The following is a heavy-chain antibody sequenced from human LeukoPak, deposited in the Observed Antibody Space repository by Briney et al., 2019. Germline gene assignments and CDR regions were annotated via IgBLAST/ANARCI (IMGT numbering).Heavy chain of an antibody. CDR1: GFTFSSYG. D-gene: IGHD1-26*01. CDR3: ARELPPLVKFYFDH. CDR2: IWYDGSHQ. Sequence: GGSLRLSCAASGFTFSSYGMHWVRQAPGKGLEWVALIWYDGSHQYYADSVKGRFTISRDNPKNTLYLQMNSLRAEDTAVYYCARELPPLVKFYFDHWGQGTLVTVSS. J-gene: IGHJ4*02. V-gene: IGHV3-33*01.